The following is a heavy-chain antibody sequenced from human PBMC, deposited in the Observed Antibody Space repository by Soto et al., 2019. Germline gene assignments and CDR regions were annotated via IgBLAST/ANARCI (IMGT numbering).Heavy chain of an antibody. CDR3: ARHLRLPGDYVRWFDP. CDR1: GGSISSSSYY. Sequence: PSETLSLTCTVSGGSISSSSYYWGWIRQPPGKGLEWIGSIYYSGSTYYNPSLKSRVTISVDTSKNQFSLKLSSVTAADTAVYYCARHLRLPGDYVRWFDPWGQGTLVTVSS. V-gene: IGHV4-39*01. D-gene: IGHD4-17*01. J-gene: IGHJ5*02. CDR2: IYYSGST.